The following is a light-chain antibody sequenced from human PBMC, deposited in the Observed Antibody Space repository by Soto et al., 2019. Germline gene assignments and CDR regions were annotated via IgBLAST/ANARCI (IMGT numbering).Light chain of an antibody. J-gene: IGLJ1*01. V-gene: IGLV2-14*03. CDR3: SSYTSSSTFYV. CDR2: DVS. CDR1: SSDVGGYNY. Sequence: QSALTQPASVSASPGQSIAISCTGTSSDVGGYNYVSWYQQHPGKAPKFMIYDVSNRPSGVSNRFSGSKSGNTASLTISVLQAEDEADYYCSSYTSSSTFYVFGTGTKVTVL.